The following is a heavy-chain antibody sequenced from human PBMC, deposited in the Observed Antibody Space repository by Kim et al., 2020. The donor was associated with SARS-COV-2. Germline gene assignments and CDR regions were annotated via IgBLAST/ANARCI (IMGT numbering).Heavy chain of an antibody. J-gene: IGHJ4*02. CDR1: GFIFSDHY. D-gene: IGHD2-15*01. Sequence: GGSLRLSCAASGFIFSDHYMDWVRQAPGKGLEWVGRTRDKANSYSTEYAASVKGRFSFSRDESTNSFYLQMSSLKTADTAVYYCTRGGLTPFDVWVQGT. CDR2: TRDKANSYST. CDR3: TRGGLTPFDV. V-gene: IGHV3-72*01.